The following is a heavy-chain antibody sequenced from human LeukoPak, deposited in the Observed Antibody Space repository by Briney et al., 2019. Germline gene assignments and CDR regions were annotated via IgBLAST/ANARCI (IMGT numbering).Heavy chain of an antibody. Sequence: GGSLRLSCAASGFTFSSYGMHWVRQAPGKGLEWVAVIWYDGSNKYYADSVKGRFTISRDNSKNTLYLQMNSLRAEDTAVYYCARGGMTIFGVVIPILDYWGQGTLVTVSS. CDR1: GFTFSSYG. D-gene: IGHD3-3*01. CDR3: ARGGMTIFGVVIPILDY. J-gene: IGHJ4*02. CDR2: IWYDGSNK. V-gene: IGHV3-33*01.